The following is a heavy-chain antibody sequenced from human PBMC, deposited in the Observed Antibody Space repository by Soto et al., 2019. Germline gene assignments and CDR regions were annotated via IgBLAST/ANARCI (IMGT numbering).Heavy chain of an antibody. V-gene: IGHV4-4*07. D-gene: IGHD2-21*01. CDR3: ARVLIEGFDP. CDR2: IYNSGET. Sequence: PSETLSLTCTVAGGSISSYYWTWVRQPAGKGLEWIGRIYNSGETNYNPSLKSRVTMSVDASKNQFSLKLSSVTAADTAVYYCARVLIEGFDPWGQGTLVTVSS. CDR1: GGSISSYY. J-gene: IGHJ5*02.